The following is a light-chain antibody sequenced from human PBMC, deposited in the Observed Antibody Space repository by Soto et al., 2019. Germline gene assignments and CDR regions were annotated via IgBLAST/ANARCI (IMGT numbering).Light chain of an antibody. CDR2: DAS. CDR1: QSISSW. CDR3: QQYNSYLKT. Sequence: DIQMTQSPSTLSASVGDRVTITCRASQSISSWLAWYQQKPGKAPKLLIYDASSLESGVPSRFSGSGSGTEFTLTISSLQPDDFATYSCQQYNSYLKTFGQGTKVDIK. J-gene: IGKJ1*01. V-gene: IGKV1-5*01.